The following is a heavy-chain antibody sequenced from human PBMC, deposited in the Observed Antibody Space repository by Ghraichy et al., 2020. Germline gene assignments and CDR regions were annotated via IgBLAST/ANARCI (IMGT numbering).Heavy chain of an antibody. CDR1: GYTFTENY. D-gene: IGHD5-18*01. CDR3: ARDSSLGSSYGYAYH. CDR2: VNPNGEGI. J-gene: IGHJ5*02. V-gene: IGHV1-2*02. Sequence: ASVKVSCQTSGYTFTENYIYWVRQAPGQGLEWMGWVNPNGEGIQYAQKFQGRITMTKDRSTATAYMELNGLTSEDTAVYYCARDSSLGSSYGYAYHWGPGTLVTVSS.